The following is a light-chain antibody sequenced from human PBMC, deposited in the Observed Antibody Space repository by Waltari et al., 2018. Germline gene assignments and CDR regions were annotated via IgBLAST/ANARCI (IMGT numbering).Light chain of an antibody. Sequence: SYELTQPPSVSVSPGQTASITCSGDKLGDKYVCWYQQKPGQSPLLIIYEEKKGPAGIPWGVSGSNAGTPATLAISETQAMDEADYYCQAWDSLMIFGGGTKLTVL. J-gene: IGLJ2*01. CDR2: EEK. CDR3: QAWDSLMI. V-gene: IGLV3-1*01. CDR1: KLGDKY.